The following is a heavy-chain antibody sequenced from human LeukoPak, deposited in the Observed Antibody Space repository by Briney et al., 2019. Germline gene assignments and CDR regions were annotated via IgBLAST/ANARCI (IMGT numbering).Heavy chain of an antibody. J-gene: IGHJ6*03. CDR3: AKDSGLLSENYYYYMDV. D-gene: IGHD3-10*01. Sequence: PGGSLRLSCAASGFTFSSYAMHWVRQAPGKGLEYVSAISSNGGSTYYANSVKGRFTISRDNSKNTLYLQMNSLRAEDTAVYYCAKDSGLLSENYYYYMDVWGKGTTVTISS. V-gene: IGHV3-64*01. CDR2: ISSNGGST. CDR1: GFTFSSYA.